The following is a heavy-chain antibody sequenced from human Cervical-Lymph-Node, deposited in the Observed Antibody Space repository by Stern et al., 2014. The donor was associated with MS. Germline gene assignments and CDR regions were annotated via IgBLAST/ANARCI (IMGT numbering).Heavy chain of an antibody. V-gene: IGHV3-74*01. CDR1: GFTFSTYW. D-gene: IGHD2-15*01. Sequence: EVQLVESGGGLVQPGGSLRLSCAASGFTFSTYWMHWVRQAPGKGLVWVSRINSDESSTTYADSVKGRFSISRDNDKNTLYLQMNSLRAEDTAVYYCARGVMVAATYAYDIWGQGIMVTISS. J-gene: IGHJ3*02. CDR2: INSDESST. CDR3: ARGVMVAATYAYDI.